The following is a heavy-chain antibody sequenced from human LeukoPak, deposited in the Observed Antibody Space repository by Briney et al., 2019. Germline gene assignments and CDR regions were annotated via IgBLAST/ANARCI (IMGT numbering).Heavy chain of an antibody. Sequence: ASVKVSCKASGYIFTGHYMDWVRQAPGQGLEWMGRIKPKSGGTKFAQKFQGRVTMTRDTSTSTVYMELSSLRSEDTAVYYCARSPTVTKRLVVESYWGQGTLVTVSS. D-gene: IGHD4-17*01. CDR1: GYIFTGHY. CDR3: ARSPTVTKRLVVESY. V-gene: IGHV1-2*06. J-gene: IGHJ4*02. CDR2: IKPKSGGT.